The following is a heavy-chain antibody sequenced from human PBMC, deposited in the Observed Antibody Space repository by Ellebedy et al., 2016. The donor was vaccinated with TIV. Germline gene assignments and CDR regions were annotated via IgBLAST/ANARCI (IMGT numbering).Heavy chain of an antibody. J-gene: IGHJ4*02. CDR2: IYYNGMT. CDR1: GGSISSDY. V-gene: IGHV4-59*08. Sequence: SETLSLTCNVSGGSISSDYWNWIRQPPGKGLEWIGWIYYNGMTSYNPSLRSRVTISLDTSKNQFSLKLSSVTAADTAVYYCARREANAYFDYWGQGTLVTVSS. D-gene: IGHD1-26*01. CDR3: ARREANAYFDY.